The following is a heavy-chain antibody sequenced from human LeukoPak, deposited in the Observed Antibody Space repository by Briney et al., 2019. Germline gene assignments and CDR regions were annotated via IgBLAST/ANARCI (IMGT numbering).Heavy chain of an antibody. D-gene: IGHD2-21*02. CDR2: IYYSGST. Sequence: SETLSLTCTVSGGSISSSSYYWGWIRQPPGKGLEWIGSIYYSGSTYYNPSLKSRVTISVDTSKNQFSLKLSPVTAADTAVYYCARHESLLFFFDYWGQGTLVTVSS. V-gene: IGHV4-39*01. CDR3: ARHESLLFFFDY. CDR1: GGSISSSSYY. J-gene: IGHJ4*02.